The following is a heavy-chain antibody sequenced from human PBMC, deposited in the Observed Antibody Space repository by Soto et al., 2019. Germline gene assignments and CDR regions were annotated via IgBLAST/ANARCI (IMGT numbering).Heavy chain of an antibody. V-gene: IGHV3-33*01. CDR2: IWYDGSNK. J-gene: IGHJ6*02. Sequence: QVQLVESGGGVVQPGRSLRLSCAASGFTFSSYGMHWVRQAPGKGLEWVAVIWYDGSNKYYADSVKGRFTISRDNSKNTLYLQMNSLRAEDTAVYYCAREGGRWELLGTMDVWGQGTTVTVSS. CDR3: AREGGRWELLGTMDV. CDR1: GFTFSSYG. D-gene: IGHD1-26*01.